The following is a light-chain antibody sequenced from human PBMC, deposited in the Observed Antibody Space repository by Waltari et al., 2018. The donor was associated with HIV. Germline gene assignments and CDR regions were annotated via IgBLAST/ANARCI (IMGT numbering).Light chain of an antibody. CDR1: TSDVGRYNY. V-gene: IGLV2-8*01. CDR3: SSFGGNNPYLV. CDR2: EVN. Sequence: QSALTQPPSASGSPGQSVIISCTGTTSDVGRYNYVSWYQQHPGRAPKLMIYEVNKLPPAVPDRFSGSKSGNTASLTGSGLQAEDEANYYCSSFGGNNPYLVFGGGTTLTVL. J-gene: IGLJ3*02.